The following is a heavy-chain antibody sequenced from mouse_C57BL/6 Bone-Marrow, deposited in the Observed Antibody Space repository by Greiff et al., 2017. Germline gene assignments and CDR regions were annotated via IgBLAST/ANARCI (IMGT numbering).Heavy chain of an antibody. V-gene: IGHV14-2*01. CDR1: GFNINNYY. J-gene: IGHJ3*01. D-gene: IGHD1-1*02. CDR2: IDPDDGET. CDR3: AGSGGSPFAD. Sequence: VQLQESGAELVKPGASVKLSCTASGFNINNYYMHWVKQRTEQGLEWIGRIDPDDGETKYAPKVQGQATITADTSSNTAYLQLSSLTSEDTAVXDCAGSGGSPFADWGQGTLVTVSA.